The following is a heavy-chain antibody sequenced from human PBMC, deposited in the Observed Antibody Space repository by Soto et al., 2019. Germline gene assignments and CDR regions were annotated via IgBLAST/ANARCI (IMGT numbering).Heavy chain of an antibody. Sequence: DVQLLESGGDLAQPGGSLRLSCEASGFTFYNYAMAWVRQAPGRGLEWVSGITSSGGTYYADAVKGRFTISRDNSENTLYLQMNSLRAEDTAVYYCAKGESSVSASYFDPWGQGTLATVSS. V-gene: IGHV3-23*01. CDR1: GFTFYNYA. D-gene: IGHD3-22*01. CDR2: ITSSGGT. J-gene: IGHJ5*02. CDR3: AKGESSVSASYFDP.